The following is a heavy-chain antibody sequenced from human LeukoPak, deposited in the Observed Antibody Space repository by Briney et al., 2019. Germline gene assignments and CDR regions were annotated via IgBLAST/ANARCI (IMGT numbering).Heavy chain of an antibody. CDR1: GFTFSSYA. V-gene: IGHV3-30*04. CDR2: ISYDGSNK. D-gene: IGHD3-16*01. CDR3: ASLLKGGWFDP. J-gene: IGHJ5*02. Sequence: GGSLRLSCAASGFTFSSYAMHWVRQAPGKGLEWVAVISYDGSNKYYADSVKGRLTISRDNSKNTLYLQMNSLRAEDTAVYYCASLLKGGWFDPWGQGTLVTVSS.